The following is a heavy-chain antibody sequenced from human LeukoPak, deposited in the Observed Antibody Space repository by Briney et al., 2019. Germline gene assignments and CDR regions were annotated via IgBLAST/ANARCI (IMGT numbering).Heavy chain of an antibody. CDR3: ARDDYGSGSYLFDH. Sequence: GASVKVSCKASGYSFTGYYMHWVRQAPGQGLEWMGRINPNSGGTNYAQEFQGRVTMTRDTSISTAYMELTRLRSDDTAVYYCARDDYGSGSYLFDHWGQGTLVTVSS. CDR1: GYSFTGYY. CDR2: INPNSGGT. J-gene: IGHJ4*02. V-gene: IGHV1-2*06. D-gene: IGHD3-10*01.